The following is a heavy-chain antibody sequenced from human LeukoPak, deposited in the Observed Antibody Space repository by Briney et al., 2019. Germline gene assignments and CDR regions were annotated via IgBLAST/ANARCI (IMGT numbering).Heavy chain of an antibody. CDR3: ARERLGGGQQLVRGVDY. V-gene: IGHV1-69*04. J-gene: IGHJ4*02. CDR1: GGTFSSYA. Sequence: SVKVSCKASGGTFSSYAISWVRQAPGQGVEWMGRIIPILGIANYAQKFQGRVTITADKSTSTAYMELSSLRSEDTAVYYCARERLGGGQQLVRGVDYWGQGTLVTVSS. D-gene: IGHD6-13*01. CDR2: IIPILGIA.